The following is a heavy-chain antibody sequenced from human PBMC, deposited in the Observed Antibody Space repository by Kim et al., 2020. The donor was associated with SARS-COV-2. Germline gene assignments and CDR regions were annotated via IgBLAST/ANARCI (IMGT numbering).Heavy chain of an antibody. D-gene: IGHD6-25*01. CDR1: GGSFSGYY. V-gene: IGHV4-34*01. Sequence: SETLSLTCAVYGGSFSGYYLSWIRQPPGKGLEWIGEINHSGSTNYNPSLKSRVTISVDTSKNQFSLKLSSVTAADTAVYYCARGGPAAVDYWGQGTLVTV. J-gene: IGHJ4*02. CDR2: INHSGST. CDR3: ARGGPAAVDY.